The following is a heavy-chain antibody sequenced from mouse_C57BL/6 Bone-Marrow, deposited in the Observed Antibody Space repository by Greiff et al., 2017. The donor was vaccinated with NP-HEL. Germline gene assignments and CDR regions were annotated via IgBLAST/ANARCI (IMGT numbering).Heavy chain of an antibody. Sequence: VQLQQSGAELVRPGASVKLSCKASGYTFTDYYINWVKQRPGQGLEWIARIYPGSGNTYYNEKFKGKATLTAEKSSSTAYMQLSSLTSEDSAVYFCARSDYYGSSYVDFDYWGQGTTLTVSS. D-gene: IGHD1-1*01. J-gene: IGHJ2*01. CDR3: ARSDYYGSSYVDFDY. CDR2: IYPGSGNT. V-gene: IGHV1-76*01. CDR1: GYTFTDYY.